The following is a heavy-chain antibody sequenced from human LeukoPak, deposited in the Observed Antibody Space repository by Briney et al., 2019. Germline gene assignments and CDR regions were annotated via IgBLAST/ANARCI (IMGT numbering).Heavy chain of an antibody. CDR3: ARDPKASGSYSNWFDP. CDR1: GYTFTSYG. J-gene: IGHJ5*02. V-gene: IGHV1-18*01. CDR2: ISAYNGNT. Sequence: GASVNVSCKASGYTFTSYGISWVRQAPGQGLEWMGWISAYNGNTNYAQKLQGRVTMTTDTSTSTAYMELRSLRSDDTAVYYCARDPKASGSYSNWFDPWGQGTLVTVSS. D-gene: IGHD1-26*01.